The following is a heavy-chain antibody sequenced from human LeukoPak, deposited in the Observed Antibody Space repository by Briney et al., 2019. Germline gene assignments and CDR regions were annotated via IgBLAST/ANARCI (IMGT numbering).Heavy chain of an antibody. J-gene: IGHJ4*02. Sequence: ASVKVSCKASGYTFTSCYMHWVRQAPGQGLEWMGIINPSGGSTSYAQKFQGRVTMTRDTSTSTAYMELSRLRSDDTAVYYCARVRSQGRVVAAIGYWGQGTLVTVSS. V-gene: IGHV1-46*01. D-gene: IGHD2-15*01. CDR3: ARVRSQGRVVAAIGY. CDR1: GYTFTSCY. CDR2: INPSGGST.